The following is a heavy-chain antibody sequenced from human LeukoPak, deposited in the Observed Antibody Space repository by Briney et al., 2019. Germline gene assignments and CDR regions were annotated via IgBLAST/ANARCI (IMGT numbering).Heavy chain of an antibody. CDR3: ASQDIVGATGYFDY. D-gene: IGHD1-26*01. CDR1: GFTFSSYS. Sequence: GGSLRLSCAASGFTFSSYSMNWVRQAPGKGLEWVSYISSSSSTIYYADSVKGRFTISRDNAKNSLYLQMNSLRAEDTAVYYCASQDIVGATGYFDYWGQGTLVTVSS. V-gene: IGHV3-48*01. CDR2: ISSSSSTI. J-gene: IGHJ4*02.